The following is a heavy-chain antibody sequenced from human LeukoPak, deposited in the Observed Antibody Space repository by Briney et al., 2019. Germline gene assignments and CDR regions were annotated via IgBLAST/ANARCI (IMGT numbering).Heavy chain of an antibody. J-gene: IGHJ4*02. Sequence: ASVKVSCKASGYTFTSYGISWVRQAPGQGLEWMGWISAYNGNTNYAQKLQGRVTMTTDTSTSSAYMELRSLRSDDTAVYYCARFPSARRKYYFDYWGQGTLVTVSS. CDR1: GYTFTSYG. CDR3: ARFPSARRKYYFDY. CDR2: ISAYNGNT. D-gene: IGHD6-6*01. V-gene: IGHV1-18*01.